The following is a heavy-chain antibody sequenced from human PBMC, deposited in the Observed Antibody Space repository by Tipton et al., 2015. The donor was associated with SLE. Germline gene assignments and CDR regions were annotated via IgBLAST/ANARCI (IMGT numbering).Heavy chain of an antibody. V-gene: IGHV4-34*01. CDR2: INYSGST. Sequence: TLSLTCAVYGGSFSGYFWSWIRQPPGKGLEWIGEINYSGSTNYNPSLKSRVTISVDTSKSQFSLTLSSVTAADTAIYYCARFGRSAAMDWFDRWGQGTLVTVSS. J-gene: IGHJ5*02. D-gene: IGHD2-2*01. CDR1: GGSFSGYF. CDR3: ARFGRSAAMDWFDR.